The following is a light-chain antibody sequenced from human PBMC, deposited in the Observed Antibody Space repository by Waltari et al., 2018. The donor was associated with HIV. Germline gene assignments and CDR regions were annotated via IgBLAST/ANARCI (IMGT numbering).Light chain of an antibody. J-gene: IGLJ1*01. CDR3: AAWDDSLNGFV. CDR1: SSNIGSNT. CDR2: TNN. Sequence: QSVLTQPPSASGTPGQRVTISCSGSSSNIGSNTVNWYQQLPGTAHKLLIFTNNPRPSGVPDRCAGSKSGTSASLAISGLQSEDEADYYGAAWDDSLNGFVFGTGTKVTVL. V-gene: IGLV1-44*01.